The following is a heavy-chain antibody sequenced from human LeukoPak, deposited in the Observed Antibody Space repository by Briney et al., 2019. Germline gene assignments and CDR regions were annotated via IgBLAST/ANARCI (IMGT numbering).Heavy chain of an antibody. CDR2: IYTSGST. CDR3: ARDFIAAAGTRYNWFDP. D-gene: IGHD6-13*01. J-gene: IGHJ5*02. Sequence: SETLFLTCTVSGGSISSYYWSWIRQPAGKGLEWIGRIYTSGSTNYNPSLKSRVTMSVDTSKNQFSLKLSSVTAADTAVYYCARDFIAAAGTRYNWFDPWGQGTLVTVSS. CDR1: GGSISSYY. V-gene: IGHV4-4*07.